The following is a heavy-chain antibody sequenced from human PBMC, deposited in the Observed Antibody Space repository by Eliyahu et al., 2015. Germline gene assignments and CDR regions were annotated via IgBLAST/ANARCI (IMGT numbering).Heavy chain of an antibody. D-gene: IGHD5-24*01. CDR2: ITAILAKE. Sequence: QVQLVQSGAEVKKPGSSVKVSCKASGDTLNRHSISWVRQAPGQGLEWMGRITAILAKEDYSQKFRDRVSITVDKSTSTFYLEMTSLTSEDSAMYFCAASRRDGRPDKWGQGTLVTVSS. CDR3: AASRRDGRPDK. V-gene: IGHV1-69*02. CDR1: GDTLNRHS. J-gene: IGHJ4*02.